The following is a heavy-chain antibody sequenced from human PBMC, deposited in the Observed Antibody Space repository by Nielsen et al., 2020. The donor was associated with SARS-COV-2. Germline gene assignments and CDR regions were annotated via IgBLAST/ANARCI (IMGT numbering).Heavy chain of an antibody. CDR2: IYYSGST. CDR3: ARASIVGATTYYYYYMDV. D-gene: IGHD1-26*01. CDR1: GGSISSSSYY. V-gene: IGHV4-39*07. J-gene: IGHJ6*03. Sequence: GSLRLSCTVSGGSISSSSYYWGWIRQPPGKGLEWIGSIYYSGSTYYNPSHKSRVTISVDTSKNQFSLKLSSVTAADTAVYYCARASIVGATTYYYYYMDVWGKGTTVTVSS.